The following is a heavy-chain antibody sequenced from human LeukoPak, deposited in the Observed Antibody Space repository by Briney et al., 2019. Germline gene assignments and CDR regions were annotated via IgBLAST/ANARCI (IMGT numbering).Heavy chain of an antibody. CDR1: GGSISSGGYY. CDR3: ARDSDYYDSSGIRN. CDR2: IYYSGST. V-gene: IGHV4-31*03. Sequence: TLSLTCTVSGGSISSGGYYWSWIRQHPGKGLEWIGYIYYSGSTYYNPSLKSRVTISVDTSKNQFSLKLSSVTAADTAVYYCARDSDYYDSSGIRNWGQGTLVTVSS. J-gene: IGHJ4*02. D-gene: IGHD3-22*01.